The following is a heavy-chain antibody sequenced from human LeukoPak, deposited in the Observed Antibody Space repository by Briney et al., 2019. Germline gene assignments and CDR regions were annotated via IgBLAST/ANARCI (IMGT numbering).Heavy chain of an antibody. CDR2: IYTSGST. CDR1: GGSISSGGYY. Sequence: SETLSLTCTVSGGSISSGGYYWSWIRQPAGKGLEWIGRIYTSGSTNYNPSLKSRVTMSVDTSKNQFSLKLSSVTAADTAVYYCARDLFDPWGQGTLVTVSS. CDR3: ARDLFDP. V-gene: IGHV4-61*02. J-gene: IGHJ5*02.